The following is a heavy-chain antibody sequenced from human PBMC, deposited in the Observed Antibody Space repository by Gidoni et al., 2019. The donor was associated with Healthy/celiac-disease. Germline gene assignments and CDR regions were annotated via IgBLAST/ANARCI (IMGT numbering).Heavy chain of an antibody. J-gene: IGHJ4*02. V-gene: IGHV3-73*01. CDR2: IRSKANSYAT. CDR3: TRQGDYSFDY. CDR1: GFTFSGSA. Sequence: SCAASGFTFSGSAMHWVRQASGKGLEWVGRIRSKANSYATAYAASVKGRFTISRDDSKNTAYLQMNSLKTEDTAVYYCTRQGDYSFDYWGQGTLVTVSS. D-gene: IGHD2-21*02.